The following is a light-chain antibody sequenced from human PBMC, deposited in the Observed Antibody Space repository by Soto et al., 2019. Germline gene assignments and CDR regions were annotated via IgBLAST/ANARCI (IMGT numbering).Light chain of an antibody. V-gene: IGKV3-20*01. Sequence: EIVLTQSPGTLSLSPGERVTLSCRASQSVTSSYLAWYQQKPGQAPRLLIYDASSRATGIPDRFSGSGSGTDFTLTISRLEPEYFAVYYCQQYGSSPPWTFGQGTKVDI. CDR1: QSVTSSY. CDR3: QQYGSSPPWT. CDR2: DAS. J-gene: IGKJ1*01.